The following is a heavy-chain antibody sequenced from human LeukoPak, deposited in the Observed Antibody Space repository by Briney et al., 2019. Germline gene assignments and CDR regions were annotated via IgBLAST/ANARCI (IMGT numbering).Heavy chain of an antibody. D-gene: IGHD6-13*01. Sequence: PSETLSLTCTVSGDSISSDYWSWIRQPPGKGLEWIGEIYHIGSTNYNPSRNSRVTISADTSKDQFSLKLAPVTAADTAVYYCATGYSSTWYYFDYWGQGTLVTVSS. CDR1: GDSISSDY. V-gene: IGHV4-59*01. CDR3: ATGYSSTWYYFDY. CDR2: IYHIGST. J-gene: IGHJ4*02.